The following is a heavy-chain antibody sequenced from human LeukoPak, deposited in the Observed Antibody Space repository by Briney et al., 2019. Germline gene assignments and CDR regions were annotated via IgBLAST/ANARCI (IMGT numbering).Heavy chain of an antibody. CDR2: IKKTGSET. V-gene: IGHV3-7*01. CDR3: AREDGYCSGGNCYSYFDS. J-gene: IGHJ4*02. Sequence: GGSLRLSCAASGFTFRNYVIHWVRQAPGKGLEWVAYIKKTGSETYYVDSVKGRFTITRDNARNSLFLQMNSLRAEDTAVYYCAREDGYCSGGNCYSYFDSWGQGTLVTVSS. CDR1: GFTFRNYV. D-gene: IGHD2-15*01.